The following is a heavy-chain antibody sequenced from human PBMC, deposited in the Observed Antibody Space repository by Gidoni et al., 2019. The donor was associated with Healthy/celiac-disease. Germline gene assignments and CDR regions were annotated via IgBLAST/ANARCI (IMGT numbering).Heavy chain of an antibody. D-gene: IGHD3-3*01. CDR1: GGSFSGYY. CDR2: INHSGST. CDR3: ARNAWGDFWSGYAQRPRNNWFDP. V-gene: IGHV4-34*01. J-gene: IGHJ5*02. Sequence: QVQLQQWGAGLLKPSETLSLTCAVYGGSFSGYYWSWIRQPPGKGLEWIGEINHSGSTNYNPYLKSRVTISVDTSKNQFSLKLSSVTAADTAVYYCARNAWGDFWSGYAQRPRNNWFDPWGQGTLVTVSS.